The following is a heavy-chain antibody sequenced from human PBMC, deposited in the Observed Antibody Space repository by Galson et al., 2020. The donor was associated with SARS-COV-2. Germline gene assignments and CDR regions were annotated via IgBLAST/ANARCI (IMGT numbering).Heavy chain of an antibody. D-gene: IGHD3-22*01. J-gene: IGHJ2*01. CDR2: LNHSGST. Sequence: SHTLSLTCTASGYSISSGYFWGSIRRPPRKGLAWIGSLNHSGSTSYNPSLKSRVTISVDTSKNQFSLRLSSVTAADTAVYYCAREVQGGYYDTSGRPLGWDFDLWGRGTLVTVYS. CDR3: AREVQGGYYDTSGRPLGWDFDL. V-gene: IGHV4-38-2*02. CDR1: GYSISSGYF.